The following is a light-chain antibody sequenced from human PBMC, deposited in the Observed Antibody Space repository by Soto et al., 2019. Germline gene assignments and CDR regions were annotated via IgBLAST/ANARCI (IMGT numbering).Light chain of an antibody. CDR3: QQYNNWPPT. V-gene: IGKV3-15*01. CDR1: QSVSSN. Sequence: EIVMTQSPATLSVSPGERATLSCRASQSVSSNLAWYQQKPGQAPRLLIYGASTRATGIPARFSGSGSGTXFTLTISSLQSEDFAVYYCQQYNNWPPTFGQGTKVEIK. CDR2: GAS. J-gene: IGKJ1*01.